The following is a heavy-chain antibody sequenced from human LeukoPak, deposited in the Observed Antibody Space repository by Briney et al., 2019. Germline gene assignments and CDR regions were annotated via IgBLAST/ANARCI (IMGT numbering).Heavy chain of an antibody. CDR1: GGSISSGSYY. Sequence: PSETLSLTCTVSGGSISSGSYYWSWIRQPAGKGLEWIGRIYTSGSTNYNPSLKSRVTISVDTSQNQFSLKLTSVTAADTAVYYCARATIFGVVFDPWGQGTLVTVSS. CDR2: IYTSGST. D-gene: IGHD3-3*01. CDR3: ARATIFGVVFDP. J-gene: IGHJ5*02. V-gene: IGHV4-61*02.